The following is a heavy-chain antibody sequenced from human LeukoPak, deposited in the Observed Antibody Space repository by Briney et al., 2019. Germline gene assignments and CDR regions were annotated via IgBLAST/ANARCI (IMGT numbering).Heavy chain of an antibody. Sequence: SETLSLTCTVSGASISSYYRSWIRQPPGKGLEWIGYIYYSGSTNYNPSLKSRVTISVDTSNNQFSPKLRSVTAADTAVYYCARHSGGLNPWGQGTLVTVSS. CDR3: ARHSGGLNP. CDR2: IYYSGST. CDR1: GASISSYY. D-gene: IGHD5-12*01. J-gene: IGHJ5*02. V-gene: IGHV4-59*08.